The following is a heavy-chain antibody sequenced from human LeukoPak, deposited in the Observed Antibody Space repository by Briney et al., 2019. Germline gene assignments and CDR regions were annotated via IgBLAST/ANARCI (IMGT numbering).Heavy chain of an antibody. CDR2: IRYDGSNK. CDR3: AKHGYNAPDY. V-gene: IGHV3-30*02. Sequence: GGSLRLSCAASGFTFRSYGMHWVRQAPGKGLEWVAFIRYDGSNKYYADSVKGRFTISRDNSKNTLYLQMNSLRAEDTAVYYCAKHGYNAPDYWGQGTLVTVSS. CDR1: GFTFRSYG. J-gene: IGHJ4*02. D-gene: IGHD5-24*01.